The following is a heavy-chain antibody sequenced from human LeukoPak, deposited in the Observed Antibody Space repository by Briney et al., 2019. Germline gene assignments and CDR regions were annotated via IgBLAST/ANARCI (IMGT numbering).Heavy chain of an antibody. CDR3: AGVSSDYWNWLDP. CDR2: TYYRSKWYN. Sequence: PSQTLSLTCAISGDSVSSNSAAWNWIRQSPSRGLEWLGRTYYRSKWYNDYAVSVKSRITINPDTSKNQFSLKLSSVTAADTAVYYCAGVSSDYWNWLDPWGQGTLVTVSS. J-gene: IGHJ5*02. CDR1: GDSVSSNSAA. D-gene: IGHD3-22*01. V-gene: IGHV6-1*01.